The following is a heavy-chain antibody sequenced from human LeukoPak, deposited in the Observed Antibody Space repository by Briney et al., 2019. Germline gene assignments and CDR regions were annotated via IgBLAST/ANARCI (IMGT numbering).Heavy chain of an antibody. V-gene: IGHV1-2*06. CDR3: ARSSGYDYDGYFDY. J-gene: IGHJ4*02. CDR2: INPNSGGT. Sequence: ASVKVSCXASGYTFTGYYMHWVRQAPGQGLEWMGRINPNSGGTNYAQKFQGRVTMTRDTSISTAYMELSRLRSDDTAVYYCARSSGYDYDGYFDYWGQGTLVTVSS. D-gene: IGHD5-12*01. CDR1: GYTFTGYY.